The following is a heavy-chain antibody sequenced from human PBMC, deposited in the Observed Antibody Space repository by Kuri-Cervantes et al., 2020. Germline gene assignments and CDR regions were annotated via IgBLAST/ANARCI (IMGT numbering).Heavy chain of an antibody. V-gene: IGHV4-38-2*02. CDR3: ARGTPGGATTYLDY. D-gene: IGHD5-12*01. J-gene: IGHJ4*02. Sequence: WETLSLTCTVSGYSISTGYYWGWIRQAPGKGLEWIGSMYYTGSTDNNPSLRSRVNMSVDRSKNQFSLNLNSVTAADTAVYYCARGTPGGATTYLDYWGQGTLVTVSS. CDR2: MYYTGST. CDR1: GYSISTGYY.